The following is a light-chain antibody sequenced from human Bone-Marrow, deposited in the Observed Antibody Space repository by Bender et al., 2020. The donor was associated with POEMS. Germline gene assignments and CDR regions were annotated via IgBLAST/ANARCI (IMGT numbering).Light chain of an antibody. CDR3: QSWGSNTAV. CDR2: QDT. V-gene: IGLV3-1*01. J-gene: IGLJ2*01. CDR1: KLGEEY. Sequence: SYELSQPPSVSVFPGQTASITCSGEKLGEEYACWYQQKPGQSPVVVIYQDTKRPSGIPERFSGSTSGNTASLTISGTQTMDEADYYCQSWGSNTAVFGGGIKLTVL.